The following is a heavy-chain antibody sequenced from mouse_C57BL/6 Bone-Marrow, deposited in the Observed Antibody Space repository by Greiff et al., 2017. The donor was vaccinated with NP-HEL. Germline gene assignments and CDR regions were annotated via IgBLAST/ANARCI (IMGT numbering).Heavy chain of an antibody. J-gene: IGHJ4*01. V-gene: IGHV14-3*01. CDR3: APLEARVLCYRVY. CDR2: IDPANGNT. D-gene: IGHD2-14*01. Sequence: EVKLQESVAELVRPGASVKLSCTASGFNIKNTYMHWVKQRPEQGLEWIGRIDPANGNTKYAPKFQGKATITADTSSNTAYLQLSSLTSEDTAIFFCAPLEARVLCYRVYWGQGISLTV. CDR1: GFNIKNTY.